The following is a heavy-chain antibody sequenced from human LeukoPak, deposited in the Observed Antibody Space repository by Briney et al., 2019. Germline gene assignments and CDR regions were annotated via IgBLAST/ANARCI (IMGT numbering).Heavy chain of an antibody. CDR3: ARWRYSSGNWFDP. CDR1: GGTFSSYA. CDR2: IIPIFGTA. J-gene: IGHJ5*02. D-gene: IGHD6-19*01. V-gene: IGHV1-69*05. Sequence: SVKVSCKASGGTFSSYAISWVRQAPGQGLEWMGGIIPIFGTANYAQKFQGRVTITTDESTSTAYMELSGLRSEDTAVDYCARWRYSSGNWFDPWGQGTLVTVSS.